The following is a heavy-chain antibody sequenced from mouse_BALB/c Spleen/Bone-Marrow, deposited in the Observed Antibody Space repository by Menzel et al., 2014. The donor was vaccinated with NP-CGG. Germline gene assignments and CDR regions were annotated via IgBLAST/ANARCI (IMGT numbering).Heavy chain of an antibody. J-gene: IGHJ4*01. CDR3: ASRYDTMDY. CDR1: GYTFSSYC. V-gene: IGHV1-9*01. CDR2: ILPGSGSI. Sequence: VKVVESGAELMKPGASVKISCKATGYTFSSYCIEWVKQRPGHGLEWIGEILPGSGSIKYNEKFKGKATFTADTSSNTAYMQLSSLTSEDSAVYYCASRYDTMDYWGQGTSVTVSS.